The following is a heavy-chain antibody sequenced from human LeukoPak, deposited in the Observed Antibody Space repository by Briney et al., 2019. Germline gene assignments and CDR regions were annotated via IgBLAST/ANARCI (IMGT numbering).Heavy chain of an antibody. D-gene: IGHD3-10*01. J-gene: IGHJ1*01. CDR2: IPNADTTR. Sequence: GRSLRLSSAPSGVTLSGFVIHSVPQAPGQGVEWVGLIPNADTTRHYTKSVKGRFTISRDNSKNPMYLQMNNLRVDDTAVYYCAKDRIIISFGDVSKHWGQGTLVTVSS. CDR3: AKDRIIISFGDVSKH. CDR1: GVTLSGFV. V-gene: IGHV3-30*18.